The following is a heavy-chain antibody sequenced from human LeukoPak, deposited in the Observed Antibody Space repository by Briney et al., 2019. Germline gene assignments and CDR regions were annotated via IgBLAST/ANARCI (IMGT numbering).Heavy chain of an antibody. CDR3: ARSRTALRGPNGMDV. CDR2: IYHSGST. Sequence: SGTLSLTCAVSGGSISSGGYSWSWIRQPPGKGLEWIGYIYHSGSTYYNPSPKSRVTISVDRSKNQFSLKLSSVTAADTAVYYCARSRTALRGPNGMDVWGQGTTVTVSS. CDR1: GGSISSGGYS. D-gene: IGHD3-10*01. J-gene: IGHJ6*02. V-gene: IGHV4-30-2*01.